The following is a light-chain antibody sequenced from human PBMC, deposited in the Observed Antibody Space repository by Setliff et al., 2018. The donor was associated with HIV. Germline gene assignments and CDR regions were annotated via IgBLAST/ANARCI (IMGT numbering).Light chain of an antibody. Sequence: SALAQPASVSGSPGQSITISCTGSISNIGGYNFVSWYRQYPGEVPKLMIFEVNNRPSGVSNRFSGSKSGNTASLTISGLQPEDEADYYCSSYTNYNLAIFGPGTKVTV. CDR1: ISNIGGYNF. V-gene: IGLV2-14*01. CDR3: SSYTNYNLAI. J-gene: IGLJ1*01. CDR2: EVN.